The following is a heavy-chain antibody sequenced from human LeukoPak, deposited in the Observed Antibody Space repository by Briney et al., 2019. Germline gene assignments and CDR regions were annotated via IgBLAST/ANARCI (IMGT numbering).Heavy chain of an antibody. D-gene: IGHD3-9*01. CDR3: ARIRYFDWLSDY. CDR1: GGSISSSSYY. J-gene: IGHJ4*02. V-gene: IGHV4-39*02. CDR2: IYYSGST. Sequence: SETLSLTCTVSGGSISSSSYYWGWIRQPPGKGLEWIGSIYYSGSTYYNPSLKSRVTISVDTSKSHFSLKLSSVTAADTAVYYCARIRYFDWLSDYWGQGTLVTVSS.